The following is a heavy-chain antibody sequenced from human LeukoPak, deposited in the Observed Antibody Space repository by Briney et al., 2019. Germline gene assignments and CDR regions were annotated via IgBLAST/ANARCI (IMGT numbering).Heavy chain of an antibody. CDR1: GGSLNIYY. V-gene: IGHV4-59*01. D-gene: IGHD3-10*01. J-gene: IGHJ4*02. CDR2: INDRGNT. Sequence: SETLSLTCTVSGGSLNIYYWSWLRQSPGKGLEWIAFINDRGNTNYIPSLMSRVTISMDTSKSQFSLTLNSVTPADAGVYFCARSSSASYHHAFGLWGQGILVTVSS. CDR3: ARSSSASYHHAFGL.